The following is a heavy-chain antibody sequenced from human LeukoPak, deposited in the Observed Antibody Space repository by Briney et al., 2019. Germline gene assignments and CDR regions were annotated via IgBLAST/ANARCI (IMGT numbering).Heavy chain of an antibody. CDR3: AKDNEAGSYYVGGTFDY. V-gene: IGHV3-30*18. D-gene: IGHD1-26*01. CDR1: GFTFSSYG. Sequence: PGGSLRLSCAASGFTFSSYGMHWVRQAPGKGLEWVAVISYDGSNKYYADSVKGRFTISRDNSKNTLYLQMNSLRAEDTAVYYCAKDNEAGSYYVGGTFDYWGQGTLVTVSS. J-gene: IGHJ4*02. CDR2: ISYDGSNK.